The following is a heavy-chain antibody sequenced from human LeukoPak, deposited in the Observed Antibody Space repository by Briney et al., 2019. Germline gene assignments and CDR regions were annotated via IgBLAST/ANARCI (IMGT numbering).Heavy chain of an antibody. J-gene: IGHJ4*02. CDR1: GFTFSSYG. V-gene: IGHV3-33*01. CDR2: IWYDGSNK. Sequence: GGSLRLSCAASGFTFSSYGMHWVRQAPGKGLEWVAVIWYDGSNKYYADSVKGRFTISRGNSKNTLYLQMNSLRAEDTAVYYCARDSPVVPAAMSSGLFDYWGQGTLVTVSS. CDR3: ARDSPVVPAAMSSGLFDY. D-gene: IGHD2-2*01.